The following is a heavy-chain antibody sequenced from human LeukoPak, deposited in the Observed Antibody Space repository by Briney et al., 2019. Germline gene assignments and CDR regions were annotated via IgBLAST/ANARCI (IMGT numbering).Heavy chain of an antibody. CDR1: GGSISSSSYY. Sequence: SETLSLTCTVSGGSISSSSYYWGWIRQPPGKGLEWIGSIYYSGSTYYNPSLKSRVTISVDTSKNQFSLKLSSVTAADTAVYYCVRHRVVATIEGGYFDYWGQGTLVTVSS. CDR2: IYYSGST. V-gene: IGHV4-39*01. CDR3: VRHRVVATIEGGYFDY. J-gene: IGHJ4*02. D-gene: IGHD5-12*01.